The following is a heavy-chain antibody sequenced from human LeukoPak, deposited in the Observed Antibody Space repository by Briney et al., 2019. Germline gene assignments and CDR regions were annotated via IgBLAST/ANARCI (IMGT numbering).Heavy chain of an antibody. CDR3: AKDRVVYGIVGATNGFSFDP. V-gene: IGHV3-30*02. J-gene: IGHJ5*02. D-gene: IGHD1-26*01. Sequence: GGSLRLSCAASGFTFSSYGMHWVRQAPGKGLEWVAFIRYDGSNKYYADSVKGRFTISRDNSKNTLYLQMNSLRAEDTAVYYCAKDRVVYGIVGATNGFSFDPWGQGTLVTVSS. CDR1: GFTFSSYG. CDR2: IRYDGSNK.